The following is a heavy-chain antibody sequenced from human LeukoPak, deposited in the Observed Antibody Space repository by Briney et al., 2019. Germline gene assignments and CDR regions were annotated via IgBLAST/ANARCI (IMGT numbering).Heavy chain of an antibody. V-gene: IGHV1-18*01. CDR1: GYTFTSYG. Sequence: VASVKVSCKASGYTFTSYGISWVRQAPGQGLEWMGWISAYNGNTNYAQKLQGRVTMTTDTSTSTAYMELRSLRSDDTAVYYCARGVPYYDFWSGYYRAVGFDYWGQGTLVTVSS. CDR3: ARGVPYYDFWSGYYRAVGFDY. D-gene: IGHD3-3*01. CDR2: ISAYNGNT. J-gene: IGHJ4*02.